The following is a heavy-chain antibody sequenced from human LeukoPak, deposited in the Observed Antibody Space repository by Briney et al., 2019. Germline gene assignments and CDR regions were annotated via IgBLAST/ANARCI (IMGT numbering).Heavy chain of an antibody. Sequence: PGGSLRLSCAASGFTFSSYSMNWVRQAPGKGLEWVSSISSSSSYIYYADSVKGRFTISRDNAKNSLYLQMNSLRAEDTAVYYCAKDIAAAGTGPYYFDYWGQGTLVTVFS. CDR3: AKDIAAAGTGPYYFDY. V-gene: IGHV3-21*01. D-gene: IGHD6-13*01. CDR1: GFTFSSYS. CDR2: ISSSSSYI. J-gene: IGHJ4*02.